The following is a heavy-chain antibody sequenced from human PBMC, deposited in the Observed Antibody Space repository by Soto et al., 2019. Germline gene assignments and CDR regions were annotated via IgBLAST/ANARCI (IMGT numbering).Heavy chain of an antibody. D-gene: IGHD2-21*02. Sequence: QVQLVESGGGVVQPGRSLRLSCAASGFTFSSDGMHWVRQAPGKGLAWVAVISYDGSNKYYADSVKGRFTISRDNSKNTLYLRMNSLRAEDTAVYYCAKDWLAYCGGDCYGNLDYWGQGTLVTVSS. CDR3: AKDWLAYCGGDCYGNLDY. CDR2: ISYDGSNK. CDR1: GFTFSSDG. V-gene: IGHV3-30*18. J-gene: IGHJ4*02.